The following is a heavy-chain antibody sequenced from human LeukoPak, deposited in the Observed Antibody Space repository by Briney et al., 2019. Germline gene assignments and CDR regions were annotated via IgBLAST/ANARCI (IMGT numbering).Heavy chain of an antibody. V-gene: IGHV4-59*01. J-gene: IGHJ4*02. CDR1: GGSISSYY. D-gene: IGHD3-22*01. CDR3: ARGQGGDSSGFYFDY. Sequence: SETLSLTCTVSGGSISSYYWSWIRQPPGKGLEWIGYIYYSGSTNYNPSLKSRVTISVDTSKNQFSLKLSSVTAADTAVYYCARGQGGDSSGFYFDYWGQGTLVTVSS. CDR2: IYYSGST.